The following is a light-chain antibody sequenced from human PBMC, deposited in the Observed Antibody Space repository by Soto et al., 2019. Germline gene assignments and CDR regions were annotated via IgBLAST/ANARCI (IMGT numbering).Light chain of an antibody. V-gene: IGKV1-5*01. CDR3: QQYNSYPYT. CDR2: DAS. J-gene: IGKJ2*01. CDR1: QSISSW. Sequence: DIQMTQSPSTLSASVGDRVTITCRASQSISSWLAWYQQIPGKAPKLLIFDASSLESGVPSRFSGSGSGTEFTLTISSLHPDDFATYYCQQYNSYPYTFGQGTKLEIK.